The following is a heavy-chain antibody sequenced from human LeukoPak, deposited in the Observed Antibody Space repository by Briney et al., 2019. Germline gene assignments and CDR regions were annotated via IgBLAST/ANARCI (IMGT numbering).Heavy chain of an antibody. CDR2: IYYSGST. J-gene: IGHJ6*02. V-gene: IGHV4-59*01. CDR3: ARETGQMEGGYYYYYGMDV. CDR1: GGSISGYY. Sequence: PSETLSLTCTVSGGSISGYYWSWIRQPPGKGLEWIGYIYYSGSTNYNPSLKSRVTISVDTSKNQFSLKLSSVTAADTAVYYCARETGQMEGGYYYYYGMDVWGQGTTVTVSS. D-gene: IGHD2-8*01.